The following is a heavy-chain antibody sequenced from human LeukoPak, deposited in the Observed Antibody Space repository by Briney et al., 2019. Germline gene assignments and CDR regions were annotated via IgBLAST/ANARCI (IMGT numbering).Heavy chain of an antibody. D-gene: IGHD3-22*01. Sequence: SETLSLTCTVSGGSISSYYWSWIRQPPGKGLEWIGYIYYSGSTNYNPSLKSRVTISVDTSKNQFSLKLSSVTAADTAVYYCARLKYNPYSSGYYNLFDYWGQGTLVTVSS. CDR2: IYYSGST. J-gene: IGHJ4*02. V-gene: IGHV4-59*01. CDR3: ARLKYNPYSSGYYNLFDY. CDR1: GGSISSYY.